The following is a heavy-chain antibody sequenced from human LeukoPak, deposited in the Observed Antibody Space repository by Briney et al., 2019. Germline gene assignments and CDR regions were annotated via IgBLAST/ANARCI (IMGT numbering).Heavy chain of an antibody. J-gene: IGHJ4*02. D-gene: IGHD1-7*01. Sequence: GGSPRLSCAASGFTFSSYWMHWVRQAPGKGLVWVSRINSDGSSTSYADSVKGRFTISRDNSKKTLYLQMNSLRAEDTAIFYCAKDVYNWNFYFDYWGQGTLVTVSS. CDR1: GFTFSSYW. CDR3: AKDVYNWNFYFDY. CDR2: INSDGSST. V-gene: IGHV3-74*01.